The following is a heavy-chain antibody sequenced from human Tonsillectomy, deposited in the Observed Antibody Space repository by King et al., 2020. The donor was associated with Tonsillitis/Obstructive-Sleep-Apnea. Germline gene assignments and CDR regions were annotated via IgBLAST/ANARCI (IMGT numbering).Heavy chain of an antibody. D-gene: IGHD2-2*01. Sequence: VQLQQWGAGLLKPSETLSLTCAVYGGSFSGYFWSWIRQPPGKGLEWIGEINHSGSTNSNPYLKSRATISVDTSKNQFSLKLSSVTAADTAVYYCAREDIVVVPAASGDAFDIWGQGTMVTVSS. CDR2: INHSGST. V-gene: IGHV4-34*01. CDR3: AREDIVVVPAASGDAFDI. CDR1: GGSFSGYF. J-gene: IGHJ3*02.